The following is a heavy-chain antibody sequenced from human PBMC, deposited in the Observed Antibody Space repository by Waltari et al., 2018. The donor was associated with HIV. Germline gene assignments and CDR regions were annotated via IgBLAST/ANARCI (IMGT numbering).Heavy chain of an antibody. CDR1: GFSVTNYW. Sequence: EVQLVQSGGGLIKPGGSLRLPWAASGFSVTNYWMHWVRQSPGKGLVWVSRINIDGRTIDYADSVKGRFTISRDSAKNTLSLQMNSLREEDTAVYYCSRDTFGEYDFWGQGALVTVSS. D-gene: IGHD3-3*01. V-gene: IGHV3-74*01. CDR2: INIDGRTI. CDR3: SRDTFGEYDF. J-gene: IGHJ4*02.